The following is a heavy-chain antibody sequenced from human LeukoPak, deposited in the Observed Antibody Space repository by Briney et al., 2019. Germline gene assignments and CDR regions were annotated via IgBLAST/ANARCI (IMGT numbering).Heavy chain of an antibody. CDR3: AKVADCSSTSCYTLGY. CDR2: ISYDGSNK. D-gene: IGHD2-2*02. V-gene: IGHV3-30*18. J-gene: IGHJ4*02. CDR1: GFTFSSYG. Sequence: GGSLRLSCAASGFTFSSYGMHWVRQAPGKGLEWVAVISYDGSNKYSADAVKGRFTISRDNSKNTLYLQMNSLRAQDPAVYYCAKVADCSSTSCYTLGYWGRGTGVSVPS.